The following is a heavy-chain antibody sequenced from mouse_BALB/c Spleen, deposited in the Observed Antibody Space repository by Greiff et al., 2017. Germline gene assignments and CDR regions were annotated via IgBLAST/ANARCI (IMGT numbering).Heavy chain of an antibody. CDR1: GFTFSSYG. V-gene: IGHV5-6-3*01. D-gene: IGHD1-1*01. J-gene: IGHJ2*01. CDR3: ARDLLRYDY. CDR2: INSNGGST. Sequence: DVKLVESGGGLVQPGGSLKLSCAASGFTFSSYGMSWVRQTPDKRLELVATINSNGGSTYYPDSVKGRFTISRDNAKNTLYLQMSSLKSEDTAMYYCARDLLRYDYWGQGTTLTVSS.